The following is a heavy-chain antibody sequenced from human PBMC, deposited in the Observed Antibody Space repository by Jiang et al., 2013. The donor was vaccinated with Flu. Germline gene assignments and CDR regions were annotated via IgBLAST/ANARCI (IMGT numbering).Heavy chain of an antibody. CDR3: ARATVTSSGDYFDY. CDR1: GGSISSYY. CDR2: ISYSGNT. V-gene: IGHV4-59*08. Sequence: GPGLVKPSETLSLTCTVSGGSISSYYWSWIRQPPGKGLEWIGYISYSGNTNYNPSLKSRVTISVHTSKKQFSLRLSSVTAADTAVYYCARATVTSSGDYFDYWGQGTLVTVSS. D-gene: IGHD4-17*01. J-gene: IGHJ4*02.